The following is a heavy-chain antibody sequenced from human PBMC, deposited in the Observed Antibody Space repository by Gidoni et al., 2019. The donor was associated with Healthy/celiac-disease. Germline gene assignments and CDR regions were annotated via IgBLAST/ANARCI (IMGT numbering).Heavy chain of an antibody. CDR2: INHSGST. D-gene: IGHD3-10*01. Sequence: LPGKGLEWIGEINHSGSTNYNPSLKSRVTISVDTSKNQFSLKLSSVTAADTAVYYCARAGMVRGKFDPWGQGTLVTVSS. CDR3: ARAGMVRGKFDP. V-gene: IGHV4-34*01. J-gene: IGHJ5*02.